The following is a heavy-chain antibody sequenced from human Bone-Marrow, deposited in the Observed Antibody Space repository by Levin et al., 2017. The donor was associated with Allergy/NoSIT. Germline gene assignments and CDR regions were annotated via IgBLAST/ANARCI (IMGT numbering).Heavy chain of an antibody. J-gene: IGHJ2*01. D-gene: IGHD5-24*01. CDR3: VRDGEMATIGGGFWYFDL. CDR2: IWYDGSHK. CDR1: GFSFRRYG. Sequence: GGSLRLSCAATGFSFRRYGMSWVRQTPGKGLEWVAIIWYDGSHKQYADSVKGRFSISRDNSKNILYLQMNSLRVEDTAVYHSVRDGEMATIGGGFWYFDLWGRGTRVVVSS. V-gene: IGHV3-33*01.